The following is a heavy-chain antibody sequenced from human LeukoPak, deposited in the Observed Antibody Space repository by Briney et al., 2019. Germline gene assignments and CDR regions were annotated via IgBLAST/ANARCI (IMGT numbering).Heavy chain of an antibody. J-gene: IGHJ4*02. V-gene: IGHV3-23*01. Sequence: GGSLRLSCAASGFLFFNYGMNWVRQAPGKGLEWVSVVTGNGAETKYADSVKGRFTVFRDNSKNMLYLQMDRLRADDTAVHYCAKRDGPYFFDYWGQGTPVTVSS. CDR1: GFLFFNYG. CDR3: AKRDGPYFFDY. CDR2: VTGNGAET.